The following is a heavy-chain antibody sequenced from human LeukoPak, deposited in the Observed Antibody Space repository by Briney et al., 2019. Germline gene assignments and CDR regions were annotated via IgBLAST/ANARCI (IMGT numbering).Heavy chain of an antibody. J-gene: IGHJ4*02. CDR1: GGTFSSYA. CDR3: ARALLWFGEPSHIDY. V-gene: IGHV1-18*01. CDR2: ITAYNDNT. D-gene: IGHD3-10*01. Sequence: ASVKVSCKASGGTFSSYAISWVRQAPGQGLEWMGWITAYNDNTNYAQKLQGRVTMTTDTSTSTAHMELRSLRSDDTAVYYCARALLWFGEPSHIDYWGQGTLVTASS.